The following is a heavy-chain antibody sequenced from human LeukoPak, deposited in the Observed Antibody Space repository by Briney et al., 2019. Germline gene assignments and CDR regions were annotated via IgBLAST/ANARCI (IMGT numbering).Heavy chain of an antibody. V-gene: IGHV3-53*01. J-gene: IGHJ4*02. CDR3: ARDSVTVAGRHY. Sequence: GGSLRLSCAASGFTVSSNYMSWVRQAPGKGLEWVSVIYSGGSTYYADSVKGRFTISRDNSKNTLFLQMNSLRAEDTAVYYCARDSVTVAGRHYWGQGTLVTVSS. CDR2: IYSGGST. D-gene: IGHD6-19*01. CDR1: GFTVSSNY.